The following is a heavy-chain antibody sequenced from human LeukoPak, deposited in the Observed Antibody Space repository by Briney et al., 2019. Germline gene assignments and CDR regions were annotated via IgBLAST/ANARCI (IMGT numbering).Heavy chain of an antibody. V-gene: IGHV2-5*01. CDR1: GFSLSTSGVG. CDR2: IYWNDDK. Sequence: SGPTLVKPTQTLTLTCTFSGFSLSTSGVGVGWICQPAGKALERLALIYWNDDKRYSPSLKSRLTITKDTSKNQVVLTMANMDPVDTATYYCAHTLGRVLLWFGGGYFDYWGQRTLVTVSS. D-gene: IGHD3-10*01. CDR3: AHTLGRVLLWFGGGYFDY. J-gene: IGHJ4*02.